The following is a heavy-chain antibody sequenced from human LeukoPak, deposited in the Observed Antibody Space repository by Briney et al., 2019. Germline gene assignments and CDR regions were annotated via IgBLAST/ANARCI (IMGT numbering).Heavy chain of an antibody. CDR1: GFTFSGYW. J-gene: IGHJ1*01. D-gene: IGHD6-25*01. CDR3: AKEPTAGYNSGGKGSRT. CDR2: INQDGSEK. Sequence: PGGSLRLSCAASGFTFSGYWMSWVRQAPGKGLEWVANINQDGSEKYYVDSVKGRFTISRDNAKNSLFLQMGSLRVEDTAVYYGAKEPTAGYNSGGKGSRTGGKGTLVSVSS. V-gene: IGHV3-7*01.